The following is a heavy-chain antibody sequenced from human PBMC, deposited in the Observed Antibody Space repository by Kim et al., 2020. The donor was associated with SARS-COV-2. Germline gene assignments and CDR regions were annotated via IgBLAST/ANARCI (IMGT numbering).Heavy chain of an antibody. CDR1: GFTFSSCA. CDR3: AKDQKLGSSWRYNWFDP. Sequence: GGSLRLSCAASGFTFSSCAMSWVRQAPGKGLEWVSAISGSGGSTYYADSVKGRLTISRDNSKNKLYLQMNSLRAEDTAVYYCAKDQKLGSSWRYNWFDPWGQGTLVTVSS. V-gene: IGHV3-23*01. J-gene: IGHJ5*02. D-gene: IGHD6-13*01. CDR2: ISGSGGST.